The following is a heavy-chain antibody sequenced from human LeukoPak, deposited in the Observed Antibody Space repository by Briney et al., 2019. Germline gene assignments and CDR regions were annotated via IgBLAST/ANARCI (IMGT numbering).Heavy chain of an antibody. CDR2: INQDGSAK. D-gene: IGHD1-26*01. CDR3: ARGHLGAGDY. Sequence: PGGSLKLSCAASGFTFSSYYMRWVRQAPGKGLEWVGYINQDGSAKYYADAVTGRFTISRDNAKNSLYLQMNSLRAEDTAVYSCARGHLGAGDYWGQGSLVTVSS. J-gene: IGHJ4*02. V-gene: IGHV3-7*01. CDR1: GFTFSSYY.